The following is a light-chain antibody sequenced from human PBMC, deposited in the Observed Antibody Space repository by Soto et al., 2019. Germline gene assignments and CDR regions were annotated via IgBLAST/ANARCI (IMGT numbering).Light chain of an antibody. CDR3: QKYSSVPV. Sequence: DIQMTQSPTSLSASVGDRVTITCRASLDIRSFVAWYQQKPGKAPKLLIYAASTLQSGVPSRFSGSGSGTDFTLTISSLQPEDVATYSCQKYSSVPVFGPGTKVEIK. V-gene: IGKV1-27*01. J-gene: IGKJ3*01. CDR2: AAS. CDR1: LDIRSF.